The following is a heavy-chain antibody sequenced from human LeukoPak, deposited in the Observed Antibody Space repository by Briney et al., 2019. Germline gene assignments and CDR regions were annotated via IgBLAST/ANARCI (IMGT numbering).Heavy chain of an antibody. CDR1: GYSFTSYW. D-gene: IGHD2-15*01. CDR2: IYPGDSDT. J-gene: IGHJ4*02. V-gene: IGHV5-51*01. CDR3: ARPKVVTSLVVGFDY. Sequence: GESLNITCKGSGYSFTSYWIGWVRQMPGKGLEWMGVIYPGDSDTRYSPSFQGQVTISADKSISTAYLQWSSLKASDTAMYYCARPKVVTSLVVGFDYWGQGTLVTVSS.